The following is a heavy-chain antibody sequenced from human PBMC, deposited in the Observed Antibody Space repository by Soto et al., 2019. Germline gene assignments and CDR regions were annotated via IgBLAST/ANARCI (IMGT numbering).Heavy chain of an antibody. V-gene: IGHV4-59*01. CDR1: GGSISNYY. D-gene: IGHD6-19*01. CDR2: IYYSGST. Sequence: SETLSLTCTVSGGSISNYYWSWIRQPPGKGLEWIGYIYYSGSTNYNPSLKSRVTISVDTSKNQFSLKLSSVTAADTAVYYCARGFQESSGWYEGWFDPWGQGTLVTVSS. CDR3: ARGFQESSGWYEGWFDP. J-gene: IGHJ5*02.